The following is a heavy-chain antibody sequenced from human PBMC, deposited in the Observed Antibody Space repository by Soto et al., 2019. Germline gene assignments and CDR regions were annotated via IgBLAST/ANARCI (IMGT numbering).Heavy chain of an antibody. Sequence: SETLSLTCTVSGDSITSYYWSWIRQPPGKGLEWIGQIYYSGDTNYNPSLKSRVTISVDTSQNQFSLKLTSVTAADTAVYYCARHRYSSDRFPIWGQGTMVS. CDR1: GDSITSYY. J-gene: IGHJ3*02. V-gene: IGHV4-59*08. CDR2: IYYSGDT. D-gene: IGHD5-18*01. CDR3: ARHRYSSDRFPI.